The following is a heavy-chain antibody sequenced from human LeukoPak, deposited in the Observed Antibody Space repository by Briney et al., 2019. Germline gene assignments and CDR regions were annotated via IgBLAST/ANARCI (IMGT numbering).Heavy chain of an antibody. CDR3: AREDYYDSSGYYYED. D-gene: IGHD3-22*01. CDR2: IYSGGST. CDR1: GFTVSSNY. V-gene: IGHV3-53*01. J-gene: IGHJ4*02. Sequence: GGSLRLSCAASGFTVSSNYMSWVRQAPGKGLELVSVIYSGGSTYYADSVKGRFTISRDNSKNTLYLQMNSLRAEDTAVYYCAREDYYDSSGYYYEDWGQGTLVTVSS.